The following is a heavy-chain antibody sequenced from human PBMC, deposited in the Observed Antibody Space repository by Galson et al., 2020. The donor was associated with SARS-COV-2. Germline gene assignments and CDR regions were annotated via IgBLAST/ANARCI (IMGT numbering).Heavy chain of an antibody. CDR1: GYTFTGYY. CDR3: ARVGYSESSGYPRLDYYYYYMDV. Sequence: ASVKVSCKASGYTFTGYYMHWVRQAPGQGLEWMGWINPNSGVTNYAQKFQARVTMTRDTSISTAYMELSRLRSDDTAVYYCARVGYSESSGYPRLDYYYYYMDVWGKGTTVTISS. CDR2: INPNSGVT. D-gene: IGHD3-22*01. J-gene: IGHJ6*03. V-gene: IGHV1-2*02.